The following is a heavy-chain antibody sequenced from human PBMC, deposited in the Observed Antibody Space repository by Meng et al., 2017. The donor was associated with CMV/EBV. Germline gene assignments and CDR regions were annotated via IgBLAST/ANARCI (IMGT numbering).Heavy chain of an antibody. D-gene: IGHD4-17*01. V-gene: IGHV5-10-1*01. CDR3: ASQTYGDAWDYFDY. Sequence: KGSGYSFTSYWISWVRQMPGKGLEWMGRIDPSDSYTNYSPSFQGHVTISADKSISTAYLQWSSLKASETAMYYSASQTYGDAWDYFDYWGQGTLVTVSS. CDR1: GYSFTSYW. CDR2: IDPSDSYT. J-gene: IGHJ4*02.